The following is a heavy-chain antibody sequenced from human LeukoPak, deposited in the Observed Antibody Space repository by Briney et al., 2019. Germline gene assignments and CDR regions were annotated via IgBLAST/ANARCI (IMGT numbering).Heavy chain of an antibody. J-gene: IGHJ5*02. V-gene: IGHV3-53*05. CDR2: IYSGGST. CDR3: ARDAPYSSGWYQSPNNWFDP. CDR1: GFTVSSNY. D-gene: IGHD6-19*01. Sequence: GGSLRLSCAASGFTVSSNYMSWVRQAPGKGLEWVSVIYSGGSTYYADSVKGRFTISRDNYKNTVYLQMNSLRSDDTAVYYCARDAPYSSGWYQSPNNWFDPWGQGTLVTVSS.